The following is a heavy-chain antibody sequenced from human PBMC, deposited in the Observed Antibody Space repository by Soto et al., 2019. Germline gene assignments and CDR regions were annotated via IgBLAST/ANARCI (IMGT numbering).Heavy chain of an antibody. CDR2: ISYDGSNK. CDR1: GFTFSSYA. CDR3: ARSEDTAMDLFDY. Sequence: QVQLVESGGGVVQPGRSLRLSCAASGFTFSSYAMHWVRRAPGKGLEWVAVISYDGSNKYYADSVKGRFTISRDNSKNTLYLQMNSLRAEDTAVYYCARSEDTAMDLFDYWGQGTLVTVSS. V-gene: IGHV3-30-3*01. J-gene: IGHJ4*02. D-gene: IGHD5-18*01.